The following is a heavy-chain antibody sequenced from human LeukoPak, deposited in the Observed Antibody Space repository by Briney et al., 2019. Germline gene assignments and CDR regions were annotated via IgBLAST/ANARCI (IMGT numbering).Heavy chain of an antibody. CDR2: LDGSGGTT. CDR3: ASERNDDFWRGYFSFDT. CDR1: GVNFMKIA. J-gene: IGHJ5*02. V-gene: IGHV3-23*01. D-gene: IGHD3-3*01. Sequence: GGSLRLSCVASGVNFMKIAMNWVRLTPEKGLEWVSALDGSGGTTYYAASVQGRFTISRDNARNTVYLQMNNLRVEDTAIYYCASERNDDFWRGYFSFDTWGQGTRVTVSS.